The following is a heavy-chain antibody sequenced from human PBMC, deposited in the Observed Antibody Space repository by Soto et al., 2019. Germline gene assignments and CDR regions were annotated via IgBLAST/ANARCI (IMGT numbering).Heavy chain of an antibody. J-gene: IGHJ4*02. CDR2: ISAHTANT. D-gene: IGHD4-17*01. Sequence: VQLVQSGAEVKKPGASVKDACKASGYTLTGYGIAWVRQAPRQGLEWMGWISAHTANTLFAQNFQGRLIVTTDTFTGTVYMELRSLTSYDTAVYYCARCSVDYGDYVLALGEWGQGTLVAVSS. V-gene: IGHV1-18*01. CDR3: ARCSVDYGDYVLALGE. CDR1: GYTLTGYG.